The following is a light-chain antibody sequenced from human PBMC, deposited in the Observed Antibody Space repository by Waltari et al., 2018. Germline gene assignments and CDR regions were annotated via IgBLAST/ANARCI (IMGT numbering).Light chain of an antibody. J-gene: IGKJ2*01. CDR2: GAS. CDR1: QSLTKRN. Sequence: VLTQSPDTLSLSPGDRATLYCRASQSLTKRNLVWYQQKPGQAPRLLIYGASNRAACIPDRFSGSGSGTDFTLTISRVEPDDSAVYYCQQYGSSIMYTFGQGTKLEIK. V-gene: IGKV3-20*01. CDR3: QQYGSSIMYT.